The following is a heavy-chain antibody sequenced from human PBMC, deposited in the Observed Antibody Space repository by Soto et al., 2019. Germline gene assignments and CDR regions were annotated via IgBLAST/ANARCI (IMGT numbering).Heavy chain of an antibody. Sequence: SETLSLTCTVSGGSISSSSYYWGWIRQPPGKGLEWIGSIYYSGSTYYNPSLKSRVTISVDTSKNQFSLKLSSVTAADTAVYYCARSGWFGESPLDYWGQGTLVTVSS. D-gene: IGHD3-10*01. CDR1: GGSISSSSYY. J-gene: IGHJ4*02. V-gene: IGHV4-39*01. CDR2: IYYSGST. CDR3: ARSGWFGESPLDY.